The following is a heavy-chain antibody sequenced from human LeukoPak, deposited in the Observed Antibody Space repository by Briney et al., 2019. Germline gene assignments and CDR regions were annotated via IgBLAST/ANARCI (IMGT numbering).Heavy chain of an antibody. D-gene: IGHD2-2*01. CDR3: ADTTRVDYCSSTSCYYYWYFDL. Sequence: SETLSLTCTVSGGSISSSYWSWIRQPPGKGLEWVGYIYYSGSTNYNPSLKSRVTISVDTSKNQFSLKLSSVTAADTAVYYCADTTRVDYCSSTSCYYYWYFDLWGRGTLVTVSS. CDR1: GGSISSSY. CDR2: IYYSGST. J-gene: IGHJ2*01. V-gene: IGHV4-59*08.